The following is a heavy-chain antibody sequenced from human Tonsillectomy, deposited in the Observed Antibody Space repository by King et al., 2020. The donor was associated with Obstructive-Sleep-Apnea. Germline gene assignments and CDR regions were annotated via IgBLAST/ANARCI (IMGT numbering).Heavy chain of an antibody. CDR3: ARDTSYSGSYYYLLDY. J-gene: IGHJ4*01. Sequence: VQLVESGGGVVQPGRSLRLSCAASGFTFSSYAMHWVRQAPGKGLEWVAVISYDGSNKYYADSVKGRFTISRDNSKNTLYLQMNSLRAEDTAVYYCARDTSYSGSYYYLLDYWGHGTLVTVSS. V-gene: IGHV3-30*04. CDR1: GFTFSSYA. D-gene: IGHD1-26*01. CDR2: ISYDGSNK.